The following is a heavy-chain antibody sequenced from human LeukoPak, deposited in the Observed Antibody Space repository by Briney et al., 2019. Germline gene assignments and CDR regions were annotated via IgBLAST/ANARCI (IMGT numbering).Heavy chain of an antibody. Sequence: ASVKVSCKASGYTFTSYGISWVRQAPGQGLEWMGWISTYNGDTNHAQKLQGRVTMTTDTSTSTAYMELRSLRSDDTAVYYCAREGLGELTLDYWGQGTLVTVSS. V-gene: IGHV1-18*01. D-gene: IGHD3-16*01. J-gene: IGHJ4*02. CDR3: AREGLGELTLDY. CDR1: GYTFTSYG. CDR2: ISTYNGDT.